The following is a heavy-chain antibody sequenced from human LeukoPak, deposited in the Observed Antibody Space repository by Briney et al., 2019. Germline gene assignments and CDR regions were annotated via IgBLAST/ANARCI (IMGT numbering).Heavy chain of an antibody. Sequence: PSETLALTCMVSGGSMRSYYWSGIRQPPGKGREGVGYIYSTWSSNYSPSLKSRLTISVDPSKNSLSLTLRSVTAADPAVYYCARHFGVAARPTFDIWGQGTMVTVSS. V-gene: IGHV4-59*08. D-gene: IGHD6-6*01. CDR3: ARHFGVAARPTFDI. J-gene: IGHJ3*02. CDR1: GGSMRSYY. CDR2: IYSTWSS.